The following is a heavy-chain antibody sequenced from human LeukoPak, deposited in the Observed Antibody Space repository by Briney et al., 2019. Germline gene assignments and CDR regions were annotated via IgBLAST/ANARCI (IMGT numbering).Heavy chain of an antibody. V-gene: IGHV3-7*01. CDR1: GFTFHSNW. D-gene: IGHD3-10*01. Sequence: HPGGSLRLSCEASGFTFHSNWMSWVRQAPGKGLEWVANIKQDGSEQVYVDSVKGRFIVSRDNAKNSLYLQMNSLRAEDTAVYYCARVGDGEGRFGELLTYYYYMDVWGKGTTVTVSS. J-gene: IGHJ6*03. CDR3: ARVGDGEGRFGELLTYYYYMDV. CDR2: IKQDGSEQ.